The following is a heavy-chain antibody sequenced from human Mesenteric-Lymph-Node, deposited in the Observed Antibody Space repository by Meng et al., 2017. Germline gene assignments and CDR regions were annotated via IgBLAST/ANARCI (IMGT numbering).Heavy chain of an antibody. CDR3: ARDRKHYGERGWFDP. CDR1: GGSISSGDYY. Sequence: PPHEPGPAAVNPAATLSLTCTVFGGSISSGDYYWSWIRQPPGKGLEWIGYIYYSGSTYSNASLKSRVTISIDRSKNQFSLKLSSVTAADTAVYYCARDRKHYGERGWFDPWGQGTLVTVSS. CDR2: IYYSGST. J-gene: IGHJ5*02. V-gene: IGHV4-30-4*01. D-gene: IGHD4-17*01.